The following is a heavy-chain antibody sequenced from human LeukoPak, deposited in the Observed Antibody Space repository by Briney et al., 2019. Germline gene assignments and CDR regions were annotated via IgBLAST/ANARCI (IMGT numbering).Heavy chain of an antibody. V-gene: IGHV1-18*04. CDR1: GYTFTSYG. CDR3: ARDLPGPWSYYFDY. J-gene: IGHJ4*02. D-gene: IGHD2-8*02. CDR2: ISAYNGNT. Sequence: ASVKVSCKASGYTFTSYGISWVRQAPGQGLEWMGWISAYNGNTNYAQKLQGRVTMTTHTSTSTAYMELRSLRSDDTAVYYCARDLPGPWSYYFDYWGQGTLVTVSS.